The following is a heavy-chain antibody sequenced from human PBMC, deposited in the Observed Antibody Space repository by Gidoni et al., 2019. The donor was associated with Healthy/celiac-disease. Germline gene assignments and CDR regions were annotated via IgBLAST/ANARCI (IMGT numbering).Heavy chain of an antibody. CDR3: AKVSVGGSSYQNAFDI. D-gene: IGHD1-26*01. V-gene: IGHV3-30*18. CDR2: IAYDGSKK. CDR1: GFTFCSYG. J-gene: IGHJ3*02. Sequence: VQLVASGGGVVQPGRSLRLSCAASGFTFCSYGLHWVRQAPGKGLEWVAVIAYDGSKKCYADSVKGRFTISRDNSKNTLYLQMNSLSAEDTAVYYCAKVSVGGSSYQNAFDIWGQGPMVTVSS.